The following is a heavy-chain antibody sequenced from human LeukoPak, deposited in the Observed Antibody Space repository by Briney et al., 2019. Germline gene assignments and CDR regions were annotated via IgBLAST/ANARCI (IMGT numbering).Heavy chain of an antibody. CDR3: ARSGKCEPYDY. Sequence: PGGSLRLSCAASGFTFSNYWMTWVRQSPWKGLEWVANIKQDGSEKYYVDSVKGRFTISRDNAKNSLFLQMNSRRVEDTAVYYCARSGKCEPYDYWGQGTLVTVSS. V-gene: IGHV3-7*01. CDR2: IKQDGSEK. CDR1: GFTFSNYW. J-gene: IGHJ4*02. D-gene: IGHD3-10*01.